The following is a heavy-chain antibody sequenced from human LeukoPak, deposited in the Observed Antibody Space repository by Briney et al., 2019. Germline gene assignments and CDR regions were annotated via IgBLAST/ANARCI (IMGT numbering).Heavy chain of an antibody. CDR1: GYTFTSYD. V-gene: IGHV1-8*03. D-gene: IGHD1-26*01. CDR3: ARGHPYSF. J-gene: IGHJ4*02. Sequence: GASVKVSCKASGYTFTSYDINWVRQATGQGLEWMGWMNPNSGNTGYAQTFQGRLTIIRNTSISTAYMDLGSLRSEDTAVYYCARGHPYSFWGQGTLVTVSS. CDR2: MNPNSGNT.